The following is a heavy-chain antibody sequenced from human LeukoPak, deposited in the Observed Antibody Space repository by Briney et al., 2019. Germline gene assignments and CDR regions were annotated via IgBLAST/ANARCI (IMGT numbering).Heavy chain of an antibody. V-gene: IGHV4-59*08. CDR1: GGSISSYY. CDR2: IYYSGST. J-gene: IGHJ4*02. D-gene: IGHD6-19*01. CDR3: ARRPGPGSSGWYDGEEGFDY. Sequence: SETLSLTCTVSGGSISSYYWSWIRQPPGKGLEWIGYIYYSGSTNYNPSLKSRVTISVDTSKNQFSLKLSSVTAADTAVYYCARRPGPGSSGWYDGEEGFDYWGQGTLVTVCS.